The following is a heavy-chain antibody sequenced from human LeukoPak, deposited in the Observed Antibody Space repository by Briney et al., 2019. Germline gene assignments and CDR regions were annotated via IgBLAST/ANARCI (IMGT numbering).Heavy chain of an antibody. J-gene: IGHJ3*02. CDR1: GYTFTSYG. Sequence: ASVKVSCKASGYTFTSYGISWVRQAPGQGLEWMGGIIPIFGTANYAQKFQGRVTITADESTSTAYMELSSLRSEDTAVYYCASSTAFHYYDSSGYYNSQAFDIWGQGTMVTVSS. CDR3: ASSTAFHYYDSSGYYNSQAFDI. CDR2: IIPIFGTA. D-gene: IGHD3-22*01. V-gene: IGHV1-69*13.